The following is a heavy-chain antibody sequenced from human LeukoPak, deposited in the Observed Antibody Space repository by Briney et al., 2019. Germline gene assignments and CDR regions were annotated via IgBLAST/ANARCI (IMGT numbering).Heavy chain of an antibody. D-gene: IGHD6-19*01. CDR2: IRSDGSNE. Sequence: GGSLRLSCAASGFTFSNYGMHWVRQAPVKGLEWLAFIRSDGSNEYYADSVKGRFTISRGNSRNTLYLQMNSLRVDDTAISYCAKDRSPGAVAGTWAENRDQGTLVTVSS. J-gene: IGHJ4*02. CDR3: AKDRSPGAVAGTWAEN. V-gene: IGHV3-30*02. CDR1: GFTFSNYG.